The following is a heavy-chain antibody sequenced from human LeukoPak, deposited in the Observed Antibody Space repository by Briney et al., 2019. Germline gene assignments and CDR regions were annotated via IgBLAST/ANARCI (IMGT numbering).Heavy chain of an antibody. CDR3: ARAGAGIDY. Sequence: SETLSLTCTVSGGSISSSSYYWGWIRQPPGKGLEWIGSIYYSGSTYYNPPLKSRVTISVDTSKNQFSLKLSSVTAADTAVYYCARAGAGIDYWGQGALVTVSS. CDR2: IYYSGST. D-gene: IGHD6-13*01. CDR1: GGSISSSSYY. J-gene: IGHJ4*02. V-gene: IGHV4-39*07.